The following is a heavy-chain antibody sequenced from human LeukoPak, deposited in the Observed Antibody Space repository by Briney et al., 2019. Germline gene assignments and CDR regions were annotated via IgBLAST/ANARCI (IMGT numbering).Heavy chain of an antibody. D-gene: IGHD2-15*01. V-gene: IGHV3-21*01. J-gene: IGHJ4*02. CDR1: GFTFSSYG. CDR2: ISTGSSYI. Sequence: GGSLRLSCVVSGFTFSSYGMNWVRQAPGKGLEWVSSISTGSSYIYYADSLKGRFTISRDNAKNSLYLQMNSLRAEDTAVYYCARGVAAPGETIRVRYFDFWGQGTLVTVSS. CDR3: ARGVAAPGETIRVRYFDF.